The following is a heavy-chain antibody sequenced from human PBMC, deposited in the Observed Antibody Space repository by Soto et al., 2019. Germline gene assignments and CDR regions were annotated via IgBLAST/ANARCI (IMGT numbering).Heavy chain of an antibody. CDR2: ISGSGGST. CDR3: AKAPGVVAATVIFDY. V-gene: IGHV3-23*01. Sequence: EVQLLESGGGLVQPGGSLRLSCAASGFTFSSYAMSWVRQAPGKGLYWVSSISGSGGSTYYADSVKGRFTISRDNSKNTLSLQMNSLRAEDTAVYYCAKAPGVVAATVIFDYWGQGTLVTVSS. CDR1: GFTFSSYA. J-gene: IGHJ4*02. D-gene: IGHD2-15*01.